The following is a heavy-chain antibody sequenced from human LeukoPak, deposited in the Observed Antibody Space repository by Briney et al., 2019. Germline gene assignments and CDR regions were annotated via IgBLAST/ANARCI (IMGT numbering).Heavy chain of an antibody. CDR3: ARLGSAMIHTERPPDAFDI. CDR1: GFTFSSYA. Sequence: GGSLRLSCAASGFTFSSYAMHWVRQAPGKGLEWVAIISYDGSNKYYADSVKGRFTISRDNSKKMLYLQMNSLRPEDTAVYYCARLGSAMIHTERPPDAFDIWGQGTMVTVSS. V-gene: IGHV3-30-3*01. CDR2: ISYDGSNK. D-gene: IGHD2-2*01. J-gene: IGHJ3*02.